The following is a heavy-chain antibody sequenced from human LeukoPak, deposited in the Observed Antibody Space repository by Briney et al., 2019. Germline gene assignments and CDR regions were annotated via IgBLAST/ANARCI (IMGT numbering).Heavy chain of an antibody. CDR2: FSGGGDS. V-gene: IGHV3-23*01. J-gene: IGHJ4*02. Sequence: GGSLRLSCAASGFTSGIYAVSWVRQAPGKGPEWVSAFSGGGDSYYADSVKGRFTISRDNSKKNLYLQMNSLRAEDTAVYYCGKEVERHFDLKYWGQGTLVTVSS. CDR1: GFTSGIYA. CDR3: GKEVERHFDLKY.